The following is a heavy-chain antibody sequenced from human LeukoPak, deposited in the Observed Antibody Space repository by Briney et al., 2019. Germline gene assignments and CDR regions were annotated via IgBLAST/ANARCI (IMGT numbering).Heavy chain of an antibody. D-gene: IGHD6-6*01. CDR2: ISYTGST. V-gene: IGHV4-39*01. J-gene: IGHJ4*02. CDR1: GGSFSSYY. CDR3: ARLWSSSQELDY. Sequence: SETLSLTCAVYGGSFSSYYWGWIRQPPGEGLEWVGSISYTGSTYYNPSLKSRVTISVDTSKIQFSLKLTSVTATDTAVYYCARLWSSSQELDYWGQGTLVTVSS.